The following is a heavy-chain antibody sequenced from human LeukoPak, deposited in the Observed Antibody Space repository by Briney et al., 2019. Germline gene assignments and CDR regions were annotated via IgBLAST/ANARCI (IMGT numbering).Heavy chain of an antibody. Sequence: SETLSLTCTVSGGSISSSSYYWGWIRQPPGKGLEWIGSIYYSGSTYYNPSLKSRVTISVDTSKNQFSLKLSSVTAADTAVYYCARDPYDGGGYGAFDIWGRGTMVTVSS. V-gene: IGHV4-39*02. CDR1: GGSISSSSYY. CDR2: IYYSGST. CDR3: ARDPYDGGGYGAFDI. D-gene: IGHD3-22*01. J-gene: IGHJ3*02.